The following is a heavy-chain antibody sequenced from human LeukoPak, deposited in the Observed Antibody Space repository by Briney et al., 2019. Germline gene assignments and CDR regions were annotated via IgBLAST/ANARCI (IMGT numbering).Heavy chain of an antibody. CDR3: ARHLGYYDFWSGYYFSYWFDP. CDR2: INYSGST. CDR1: SGSFNGYY. D-gene: IGHD3-3*01. Sequence: SETLSLTCAVYSGSFNGYYWTWIRQPPGKGLEWIGEINYSGSTKYSPSLKSRVTMSVDTSKNQFSLKLSSVTAADTAVYYCARHLGYYDFWSGYYFSYWFDPWGQGTLVTVSS. V-gene: IGHV4-34*01. J-gene: IGHJ5*02.